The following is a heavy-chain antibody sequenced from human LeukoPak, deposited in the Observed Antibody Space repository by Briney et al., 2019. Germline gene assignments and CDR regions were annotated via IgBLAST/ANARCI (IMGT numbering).Heavy chain of an antibody. CDR1: GYTFTSYG. Sequence: ASVKVPCKASGYTFTSYGISWVRQAPGQGLEWMGWISAYNGNTNYAQKLQGRVTMTTDTSTSTAYMELRSLRSDDTAVYYCARDRGYYDFWSGYPVGYFDYWGRGTLVTVSS. V-gene: IGHV1-18*01. J-gene: IGHJ4*02. CDR3: ARDRGYYDFWSGYPVGYFDY. CDR2: ISAYNGNT. D-gene: IGHD3-3*01.